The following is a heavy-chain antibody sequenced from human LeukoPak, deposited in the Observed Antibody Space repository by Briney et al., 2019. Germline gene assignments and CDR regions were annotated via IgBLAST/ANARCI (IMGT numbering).Heavy chain of an antibody. D-gene: IGHD6-13*01. CDR2: ISGSGDTT. CDR1: GFTFSSYG. J-gene: IGHJ4*02. CDR3: AKDGAFLSSSWDY. V-gene: IGHV3-23*01. Sequence: PGGTLRLSCAASGFTFSSYGMSWVRQAPGKGLEWVSAISGSGDTTYYADSVKGRFTISRDNSKNTLYLQMNSLRAEDTAVYYCAKDGAFLSSSWDYWGQGTLVTVSS.